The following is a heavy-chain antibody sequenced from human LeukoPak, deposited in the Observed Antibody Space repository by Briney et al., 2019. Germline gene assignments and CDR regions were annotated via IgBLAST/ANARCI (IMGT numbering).Heavy chain of an antibody. Sequence: SGTLSLTCAVYGGAFSGYYWSGTRQPPGKGLEWIGEINHSGSTNYNPSLKSRVTISVDTSKNQFSLKLSTETAADTAVYYCARAAVEMATMDYWFDPWGQGTLVTVSS. D-gene: IGHD5-24*01. J-gene: IGHJ5*02. CDR3: ARAAVEMATMDYWFDP. CDR2: INHSGST. V-gene: IGHV4-34*01. CDR1: GGAFSGYY.